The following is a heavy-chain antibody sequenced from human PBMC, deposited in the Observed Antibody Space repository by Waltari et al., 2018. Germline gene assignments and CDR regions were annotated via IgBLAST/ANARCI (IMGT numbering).Heavy chain of an antibody. D-gene: IGHD6-19*01. Sequence: QVQLQQSGPGLVKPSQTLSLTCAISGDSVSSNSADWNWIRQSTSRGLEWLGRTYSRSKWYNDYAVSVKSRITINPDTSKNQFSLQLNSVTPEDTAVYYCAMIAVAGTGEPNDYWGQGTLVTVSS. CDR1: GDSVSSNSAD. CDR2: TYSRSKWYN. V-gene: IGHV6-1*01. CDR3: AMIAVAGTGEPNDY. J-gene: IGHJ4*02.